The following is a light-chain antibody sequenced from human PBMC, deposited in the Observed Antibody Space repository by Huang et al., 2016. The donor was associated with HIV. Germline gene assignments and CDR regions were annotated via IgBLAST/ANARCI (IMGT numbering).Light chain of an antibody. CDR2: DAA. CDR3: QQYDDWPPWT. J-gene: IGKJ1*01. CDR1: QTISR. V-gene: IGKV3-15*01. Sequence: EIVMTQSPATLSVSPGERATLSCRASQTISRLAWYQQKPGQAPRLLIYDAASRATGIPAKFSGSGSGTEFTLTISSLQSEDFAVYYCQQYDDWPPWTFDQGTKVEIK.